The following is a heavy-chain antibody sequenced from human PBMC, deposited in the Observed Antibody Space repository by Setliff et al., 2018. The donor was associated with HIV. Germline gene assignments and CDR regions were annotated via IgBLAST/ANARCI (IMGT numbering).Heavy chain of an antibody. CDR2: INHNGST. J-gene: IGHJ4*02. CDR3: ARTRAPYFFDF. V-gene: IGHV4-34*01. CDR1: GGSFTDIGGSFTDYY. Sequence: SETLSLTCAVFGGSFTDIGGSFTDYYWIWIRQPPGKGMEWIGEINHNGSTHYNPSLKSRFTISVDTSKNQFSLKVNSVTAADTAVYFCARTRAPYFFDFWGQGAQVTVSS. D-gene: IGHD1-26*01.